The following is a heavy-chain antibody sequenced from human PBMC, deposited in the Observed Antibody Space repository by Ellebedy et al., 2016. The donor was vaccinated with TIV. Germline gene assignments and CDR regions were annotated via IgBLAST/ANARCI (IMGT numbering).Heavy chain of an antibody. J-gene: IGHJ4*02. CDR1: GFTFSSYA. D-gene: IGHD6-13*01. CDR2: ISGSGGST. CDR3: ARVLGITATGPYLDY. Sequence: GESLKISCAASGFTFSSYAMSWVRQAPGKGLEWVSAISGSGGSTYYADSVKGRFTISRDNSQNTLYLQMDSLRAEDTAVYYCARVLGITATGPYLDYWGQGTLVTVSS. V-gene: IGHV3-23*01.